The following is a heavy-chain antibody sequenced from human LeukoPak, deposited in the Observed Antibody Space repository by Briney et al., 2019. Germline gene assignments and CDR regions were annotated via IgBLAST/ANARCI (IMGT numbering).Heavy chain of an antibody. J-gene: IGHJ4*02. Sequence: SETLSLTCTVSGGSISSYYWSWIRQPPGKGLEWIGYIYYSGSTNYNPSLKSRVTISVDTSKNQFSLKLSSVTAADTAVYYCARGFLRTADYWGQGTLVTVSS. CDR3: ARGFLRTADY. CDR2: IYYSGST. D-gene: IGHD1-1*01. CDR1: GGSISSYY. V-gene: IGHV4-59*12.